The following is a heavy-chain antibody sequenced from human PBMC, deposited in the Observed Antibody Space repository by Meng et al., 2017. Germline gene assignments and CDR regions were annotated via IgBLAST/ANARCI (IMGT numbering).Heavy chain of an antibody. D-gene: IGHD1-26*01. CDR3: SRVDGSYCDY. Sequence: GESLKISCAASGFTFSYYYMSGVRQAPGKGLEWVGFIRNKANGGTTEWTTSVKGRFTISRDDSKSITYLQMKSLKTEDTAVYYCSRVDGSYCDYWGQGTLVTVSS. CDR2: IRNKANGGTT. V-gene: IGHV3-22*01. CDR1: GFTFSYYY. J-gene: IGHJ4*02.